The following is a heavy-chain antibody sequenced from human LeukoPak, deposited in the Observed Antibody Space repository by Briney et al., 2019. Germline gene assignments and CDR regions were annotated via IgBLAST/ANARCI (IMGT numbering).Heavy chain of an antibody. J-gene: IGHJ6*03. CDR1: GFTFSGSA. Sequence: GGSLRLSCAASGFTFSGSAMHWVRQASGKGLEWVGRIRSKANSYATAYAASVKGRFTISRDDSKNTAYLQMNSLKTEDTAVYYCTLTIPLQDAPDSNYYCYYYMDVWGKGTTVTVSS. V-gene: IGHV3-73*01. CDR2: IRSKANSYAT. D-gene: IGHD5-24*01. CDR3: TLTIPLQDAPDSNYYCYYYMDV.